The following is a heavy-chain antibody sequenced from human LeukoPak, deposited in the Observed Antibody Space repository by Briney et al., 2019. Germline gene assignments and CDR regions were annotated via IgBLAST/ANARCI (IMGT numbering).Heavy chain of an antibody. Sequence: SETLSLTCTVSGDSFSSVADYWAWIRQPPGKGLEWIASGDYSGGTYYNPSLESRVAISADMSKNQFSLKLSSVTAADTAVYYCARPARRYYGSGSYRLGYYFDYWGQGTLVTVSS. D-gene: IGHD3-10*01. CDR2: GDYSGGT. CDR3: ARPARRYYGSGSYRLGYYFDY. CDR1: GDSFSSVADY. J-gene: IGHJ4*02. V-gene: IGHV4-39*07.